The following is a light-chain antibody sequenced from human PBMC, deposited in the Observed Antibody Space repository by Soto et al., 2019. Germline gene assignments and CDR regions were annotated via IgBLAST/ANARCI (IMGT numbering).Light chain of an antibody. J-gene: IGKJ1*01. CDR3: QQSYSIPRT. CDR1: QSVTTQ. Sequence: QTTQSPSSLSAAVLDVVTVTYLSSQSVTTQSNWYQQKPGSAPDLLLYDASTLQSGVPSRFSGSGSGTDFTLTISSLQAEDFATYYCQQSYSIPRTFGQGTKV. CDR2: DAS. V-gene: IGKV1-39*01.